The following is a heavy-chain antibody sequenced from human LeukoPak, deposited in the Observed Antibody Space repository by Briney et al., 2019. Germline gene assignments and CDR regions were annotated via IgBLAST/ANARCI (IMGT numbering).Heavy chain of an antibody. CDR1: GFTFSSYE. CDR2: ISSSGGTI. J-gene: IGHJ4*02. V-gene: IGHV3-48*03. CDR3: ARMRPELDY. Sequence: GGSLRLSCAASGFTFSSYEMNWVRQAPGKGLEWISYISSSGGTIYYADSVKGRFTISRDNAKNSVYLQMNSLRAEDTAAYYCARMRPELDYWGQGTLVTVSS. D-gene: IGHD6-6*01.